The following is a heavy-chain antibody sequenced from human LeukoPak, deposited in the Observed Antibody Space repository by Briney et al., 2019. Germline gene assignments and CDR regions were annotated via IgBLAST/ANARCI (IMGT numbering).Heavy chain of an antibody. CDR1: GYTFTSYG. J-gene: IGHJ4*02. D-gene: IGHD2-8*01. V-gene: IGHV1-18*01. Sequence: ASVKVSCTASGYTFTSYGISWVRQAPGQGLEWMGWISAYNGNTNYAQKLQGRVTMTTDTSTSTAYMELRSLRSDDTAVYYCARADCTNGVCYAFDYWGQGTLVTVSS. CDR2: ISAYNGNT. CDR3: ARADCTNGVCYAFDY.